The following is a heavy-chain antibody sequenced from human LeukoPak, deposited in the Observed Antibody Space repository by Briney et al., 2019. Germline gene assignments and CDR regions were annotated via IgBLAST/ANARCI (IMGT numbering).Heavy chain of an antibody. V-gene: IGHV3-7*01. J-gene: IGHJ3*01. CDR2: IKQDGSET. Sequence: LPGGSLRLSCAASGFTFITYWMNWVRQAPGKGLEWVANIKQDGSETYYVDSAKGRFTISRDNDKNSVFLQMGSLRVEDTAVYYCVRGFDGTNAFDLWGQGTMVTVSS. CDR1: GFTFITYW. D-gene: IGHD3-9*01. CDR3: VRGFDGTNAFDL.